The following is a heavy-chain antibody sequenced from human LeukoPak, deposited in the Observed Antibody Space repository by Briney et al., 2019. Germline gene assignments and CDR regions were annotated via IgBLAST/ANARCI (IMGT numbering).Heavy chain of an antibody. J-gene: IGHJ4*02. D-gene: IGHD4-23*01. CDR2: IASDGSST. V-gene: IGHV3-74*01. Sequence: GSLRLSCAASGFTFSSYWMNWVRQAPGKGLVWVSRIASDGSSTTYADSVKGRFSISRDNAKNTLYLQMNSLRVEDTAVYYCARGRPHGNDYWGQGTLVTVSS. CDR1: GFTFSSYW. CDR3: ARGRPHGNDY.